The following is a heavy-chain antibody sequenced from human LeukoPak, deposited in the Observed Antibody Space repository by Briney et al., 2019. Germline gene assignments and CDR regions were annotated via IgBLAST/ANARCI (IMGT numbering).Heavy chain of an antibody. D-gene: IGHD5-24*01. J-gene: IGHJ4*02. CDR3: ATGRQMGY. V-gene: IGHV3-7*03. Sequence: PGGSLRLSCAVSGFTFSSFWMSWVRQAPGKGLEWVANIKQDGSEKYYVDSVKGRFTISRDNAKNSLSLQMNSLRAEDTAVYYCATGRQMGYWGQGTLVTVSS. CDR2: IKQDGSEK. CDR1: GFTFSSFW.